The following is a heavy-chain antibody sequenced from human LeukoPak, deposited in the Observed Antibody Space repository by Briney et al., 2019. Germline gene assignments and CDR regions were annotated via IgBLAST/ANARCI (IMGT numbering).Heavy chain of an antibody. Sequence: ASVKVSCKASGYTFTSYDINWVRQATGQGLEWMGWMNPNSGNTGYAQKFQGRVTITRNTSLSTAYMELSSLRSEDTAVYYCARGAYYYDSSGYYYHYYYYYYMDVWGKGTTVTVSS. CDR1: GYTFTSYD. V-gene: IGHV1-8*03. CDR3: ARGAYYYDSSGYYYHYYYYYYMDV. J-gene: IGHJ6*03. D-gene: IGHD3-22*01. CDR2: MNPNSGNT.